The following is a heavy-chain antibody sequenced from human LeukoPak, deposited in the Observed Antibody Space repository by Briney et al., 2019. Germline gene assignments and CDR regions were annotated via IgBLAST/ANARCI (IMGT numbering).Heavy chain of an antibody. Sequence: GGSLRLSCAASGFTFSSYAMSWVRQAPGKGLEWVSYIDGGGGSTNYADSVKGRFTISRDNSKNTLYLQMNSLRAEDTAIYYCAKENWYLYNNNWYKTWFDPWGQGTLVTVSS. V-gene: IGHV3-23*01. CDR1: GFTFSSYA. CDR2: IDGGGGST. D-gene: IGHD6-13*01. J-gene: IGHJ5*02. CDR3: AKENWYLYNNNWYKTWFDP.